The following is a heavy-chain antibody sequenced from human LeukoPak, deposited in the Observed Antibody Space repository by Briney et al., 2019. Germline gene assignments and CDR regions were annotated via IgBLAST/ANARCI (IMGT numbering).Heavy chain of an antibody. CDR3: ARHRFVATGPGRGGWFDP. CDR2: IYYSGST. J-gene: IGHJ5*02. CDR1: GGSISSGDYY. Sequence: SETLSLTCTVSGGSISSGDYYWSWIRQPPGKGLEWIGYIYYSGSTNYNPSLKSRVTISVDTSKNQFSLKLSSVTAADTAVYYCARHRFVATGPGRGGWFDPWGQGTLVTVSS. V-gene: IGHV4-61*08. D-gene: IGHD5-12*01.